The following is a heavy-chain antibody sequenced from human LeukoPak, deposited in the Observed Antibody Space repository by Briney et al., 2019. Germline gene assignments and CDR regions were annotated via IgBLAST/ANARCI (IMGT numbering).Heavy chain of an antibody. V-gene: IGHV3-48*04. CDR2: TSSSSSTI. CDR3: AKGTRLRGVIITDY. CDR1: GFTFSGYD. Sequence: GGSLRLSCAASGFTFSGYDMSWVRQAPGKGLEWVSYTSSSSSTIYYADSVKSRFTISRDNAKNSLYLQMNSLRAEDTAVYYCAKGTRLRGVIITDYWGQGTLVTVSS. J-gene: IGHJ4*02. D-gene: IGHD3-10*01.